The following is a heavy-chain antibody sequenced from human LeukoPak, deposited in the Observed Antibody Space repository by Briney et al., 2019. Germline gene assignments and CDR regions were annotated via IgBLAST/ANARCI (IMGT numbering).Heavy chain of an antibody. J-gene: IGHJ4*02. V-gene: IGHV4-30-4*01. CDR1: DGSVSSSNYY. CDR2: MYYTGIA. CDR3: AKDAWGIAAAGYFDY. Sequence: PSETLSLTCTVSDGSVSSSNYYWSWVRQLPGKGFEWIGYMYYTGIALYNPSLKSRVTMSIDTSEKHFSLKLTSVTAADTAVYYCAKDAWGIAAAGYFDYWGQGTLVTVSS. D-gene: IGHD6-13*01.